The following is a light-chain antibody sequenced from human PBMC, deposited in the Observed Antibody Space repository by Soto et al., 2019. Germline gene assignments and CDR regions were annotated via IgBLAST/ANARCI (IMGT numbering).Light chain of an antibody. CDR2: KAS. Sequence: DIQMTQSPATLSASVGDRVTITCRASQSVSNWLAWYQQKPGKAAKLLLYKASSFESGVPPRFSGSGSGTEVTLTTSSLQPADFVTYYCQQYDSYSLTFGGGTKVDI. CDR3: QQYDSYSLT. V-gene: IGKV1-5*03. CDR1: QSVSNW. J-gene: IGKJ4*01.